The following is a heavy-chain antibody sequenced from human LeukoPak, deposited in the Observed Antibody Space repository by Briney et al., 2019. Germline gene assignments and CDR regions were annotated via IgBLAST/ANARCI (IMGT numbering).Heavy chain of an antibody. J-gene: IGHJ4*02. Sequence: SETLSLTCTVSGGSISSSSYYWGWLRQPPGKGLEWIGCIYYSGSTYYNPSLKSRVTISVDTSKNQFSLKLSSVTAADTAVYYCARHYDILTGYYGPDYFDYWGQGTLVTVSS. CDR1: GGSISSSSYY. D-gene: IGHD3-9*01. CDR2: IYYSGST. V-gene: IGHV4-39*01. CDR3: ARHYDILTGYYGPDYFDY.